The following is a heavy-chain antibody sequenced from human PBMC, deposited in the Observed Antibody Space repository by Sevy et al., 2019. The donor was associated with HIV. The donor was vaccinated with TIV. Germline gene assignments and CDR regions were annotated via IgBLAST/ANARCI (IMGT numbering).Heavy chain of an antibody. CDR1: GGSITSLY. J-gene: IGHJ4*02. Sequence: SETLSLTCTVSGGSITSLYWNWIRQPPGKGLEWIANIYYNGNINYNPSLKSPVTLSLAPSKNQFSLRRSSVTAADTAMYYCAGENAWGRGYSWGQGTLVTVSS. CDR2: IYYNGNI. V-gene: IGHV4-59*08. D-gene: IGHD1-26*01. CDR3: AGENAWGRGYS.